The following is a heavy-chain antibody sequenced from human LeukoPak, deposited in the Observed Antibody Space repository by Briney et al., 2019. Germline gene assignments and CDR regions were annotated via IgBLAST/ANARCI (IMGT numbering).Heavy chain of an antibody. CDR3: ARIETVADAFDI. Sequence: GGSLRLSCAASGFTFSSYGMHWVRQAPGKGLEWVALISYDGSNKFSADSVKGRFTISRDNSKNTLYLQMNSLRAEDTAVYYCARIETVADAFDIWGQGTLVAVSS. J-gene: IGHJ3*02. V-gene: IGHV3-30*03. CDR2: ISYDGSNK. D-gene: IGHD1-1*01. CDR1: GFTFSSYG.